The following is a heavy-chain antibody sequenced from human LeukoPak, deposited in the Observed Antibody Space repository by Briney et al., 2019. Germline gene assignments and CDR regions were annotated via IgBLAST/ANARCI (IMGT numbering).Heavy chain of an antibody. CDR3: AAAAGTQYGMDV. CDR1: GYTFTGYY. Sequence: GSVKVSCKASGYTFTGYYMHWVRQAPGQGLEWMGRINPNSGGTNYAQKFQGRVTMTRDTSISTAYMELSRLRSDDTAVYYCAAAAGTQYGMDVWGQGTTVTVSS. J-gene: IGHJ6*02. CDR2: INPNSGGT. V-gene: IGHV1-2*06. D-gene: IGHD6-13*01.